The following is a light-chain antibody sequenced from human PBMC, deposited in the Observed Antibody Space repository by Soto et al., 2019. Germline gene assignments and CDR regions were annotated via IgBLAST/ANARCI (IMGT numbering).Light chain of an antibody. CDR3: MQVLQSPRS. V-gene: IGKV2-28*01. CDR1: QSLLRSDGYSY. J-gene: IGKJ3*01. Sequence: EPASISCRSSQSLLRSDGYSYLAWYLQKPGQSPQVLIYLASHRASGVPDRFSGSGSGTDFILKISRVEAEDVGFYCCMQVLQSPRSFGAGTKVDIK. CDR2: LAS.